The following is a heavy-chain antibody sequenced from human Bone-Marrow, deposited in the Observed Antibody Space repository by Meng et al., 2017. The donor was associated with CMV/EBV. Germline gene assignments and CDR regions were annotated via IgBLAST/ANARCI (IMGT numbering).Heavy chain of an antibody. V-gene: IGHV3-73*01. CDR3: IRGSSGGAYYGLDV. Sequence: GESLKISCAASGFTFSNAWMSWVRQAPGKGLEWVGRIRTKANNYATEYAASVKGRFTCSRDDSKSTAYLQINSLKTEDTAVYYCIRGSSGGAYYGLDVWGQGTTVTFSS. J-gene: IGHJ6*02. CDR2: IRTKANNYAT. D-gene: IGHD6-19*01. CDR1: GFTFSNAW.